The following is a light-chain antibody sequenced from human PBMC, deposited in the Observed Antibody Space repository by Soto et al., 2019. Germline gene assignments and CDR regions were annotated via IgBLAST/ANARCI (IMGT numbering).Light chain of an antibody. V-gene: IGKV1-39*01. Sequence: DIHMTQSPSSLSATEPCPASQSISNHLNWYQQKPGKAPKLLIFAASSLQSGVPSRFSGSRSGPDFTLTISSLKTEDFATYYCQQSYSSPPTFGQGTKVDIK. CDR3: QQSYSSPPT. CDR2: AAS. CDR1: QSISNH. J-gene: IGKJ1*01.